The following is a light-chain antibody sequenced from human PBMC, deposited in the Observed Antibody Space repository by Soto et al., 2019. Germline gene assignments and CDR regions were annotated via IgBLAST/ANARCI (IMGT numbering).Light chain of an antibody. CDR3: CSYADRYTFYV. CDR2: DVT. V-gene: IGLV2-11*01. Sequence: QSVLTQPPSASGSPGQSVAISCTGTSRSDVGAYNYVSWYQQHPGKAPKLIIFDVTKRPSGVPHRFSGSKSGNTASLTISGLQAEDEADYFCCSYADRYTFYVFGSGTKVTVL. CDR1: SRSDVGAYNY. J-gene: IGLJ1*01.